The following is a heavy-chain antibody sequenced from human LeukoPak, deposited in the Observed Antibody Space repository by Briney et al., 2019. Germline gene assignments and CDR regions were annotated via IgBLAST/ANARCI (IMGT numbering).Heavy chain of an antibody. CDR2: INHSGST. CDR1: GGSFSGYY. Sequence: SETLSLTCAVYGGSFSGYYWSWIRQPPGKGLEWIGGINHSGSTNYNPSLKSRVTISVDTSKNQFSLKLSSVTAADTAVYYCARLGPNYDILTGYPMKHYYYYGMDVWGQGTTVTVSS. CDR3: ARLGPNYDILTGYPMKHYYYYGMDV. J-gene: IGHJ6*02. V-gene: IGHV4-34*01. D-gene: IGHD3-9*01.